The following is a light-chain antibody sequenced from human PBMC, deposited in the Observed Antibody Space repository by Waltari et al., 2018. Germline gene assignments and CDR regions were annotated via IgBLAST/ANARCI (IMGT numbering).Light chain of an antibody. CDR3: QQYNDWPKIT. Sequence: LSVSPGERAPLSCRASQSVSSDLAWYQQKPGQAPRLLFYGASTRATGIPARFSGSGSGTDFTLSISSLQSEDFALYYCQQYNDWPKITFGQGTRLEIK. V-gene: IGKV3-15*01. CDR1: QSVSSD. CDR2: GAS. J-gene: IGKJ5*01.